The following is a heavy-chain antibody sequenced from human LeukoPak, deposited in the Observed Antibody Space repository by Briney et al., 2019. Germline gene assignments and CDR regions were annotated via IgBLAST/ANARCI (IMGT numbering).Heavy chain of an antibody. CDR1: GFTFSSYW. J-gene: IGHJ4*02. D-gene: IGHD3-9*01. CDR2: IKQDGSEK. V-gene: IGHV3-7*01. Sequence: GGSLRLSCAASGFTFSSYWMSWVRQAPGKGLEWVANIKQDGSEKYYVDSVKGRFTISRDNAKNSLYLQMNSLRAEDTAVYYCAREGDILTGYYTPYYFDYWGQGTLVTVSS. CDR3: AREGDILTGYYTPYYFDY.